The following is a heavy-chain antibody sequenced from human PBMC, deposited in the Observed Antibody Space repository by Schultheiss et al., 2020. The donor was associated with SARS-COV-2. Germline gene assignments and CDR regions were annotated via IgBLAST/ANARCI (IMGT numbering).Heavy chain of an antibody. V-gene: IGHV4-34*01. CDR2: INHSGST. J-gene: IGHJ5*02. CDR3: ARAVTGTTSQGRYNWFDP. Sequence: SETLSLTCAVYGGSFSGYYWIWIRQPPGKGLEWIGEINHSGSTNYNPSLKSRVTISVDTSKNQFSLKLSSVTAADTAVYYCARAVTGTTSQGRYNWFDPWGQGTLVTVSS. CDR1: GGSFSGYY. D-gene: IGHD1-7*01.